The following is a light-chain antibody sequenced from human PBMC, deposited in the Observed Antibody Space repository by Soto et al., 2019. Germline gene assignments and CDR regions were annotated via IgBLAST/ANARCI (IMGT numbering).Light chain of an antibody. J-gene: IGKJ4*01. V-gene: IGKV3-11*01. CDR1: QSVGTY. Sequence: EIVLTQSPATLSLSPGERATLSCRASQSVGTYFAWYQQKPGQAPRLLIYDASNRATGIPARFSGSGSGTDFTLTISCLEPEDFAVYYCQQRTNWPPLTFGGGTKVEIK. CDR3: QQRTNWPPLT. CDR2: DAS.